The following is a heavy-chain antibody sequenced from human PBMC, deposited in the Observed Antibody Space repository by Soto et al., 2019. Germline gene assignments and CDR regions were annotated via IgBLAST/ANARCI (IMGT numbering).Heavy chain of an antibody. CDR2: INTYNGNT. Sequence: ASVKVSCKASDYTFSNYAISWVRQAPGQGLEWMGWINTYNGNTNYAQKFEGRISMTTETSTSTAYMELRSLRSDDTAFYYCVSDEGTPPGLGFDYWGQGTLVTVSS. J-gene: IGHJ4*02. CDR3: VSDEGTPPGLGFDY. D-gene: IGHD2-15*01. CDR1: DYTFSNYA. V-gene: IGHV1-18*01.